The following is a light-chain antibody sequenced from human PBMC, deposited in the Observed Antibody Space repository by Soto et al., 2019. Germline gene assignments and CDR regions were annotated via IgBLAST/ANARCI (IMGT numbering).Light chain of an antibody. CDR1: SSNIESNF. J-gene: IGLJ2*01. CDR2: RNN. Sequence: QPVLTQPPSASGTPGRRVTISCSGSSSNIESNFVYWYQQFPGTAPRLLIYRNNQRPSGVPDRFSGSKSGTSASLAISALRSEDEADYYCTVWDDSLRGRLFGGGTKVTVL. CDR3: TVWDDSLRGRL. V-gene: IGLV1-47*01.